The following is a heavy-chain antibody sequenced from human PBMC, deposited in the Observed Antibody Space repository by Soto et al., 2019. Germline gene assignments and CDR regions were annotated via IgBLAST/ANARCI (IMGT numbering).Heavy chain of an antibody. D-gene: IGHD3-10*01. V-gene: IGHV5-10-1*01. CDR2: IDPSDSYT. Sequence: GESLKISCKGSGYRFTSYWISWVRQMPGKGLEWMGRIDPSDSYTNYSPSFQGHVTISADKSISTAYLQWSSLKASDTAMYYCARLSITMVRGKKQYGMDVWGQGTTVTVSS. J-gene: IGHJ6*02. CDR1: GYRFTSYW. CDR3: ARLSITMVRGKKQYGMDV.